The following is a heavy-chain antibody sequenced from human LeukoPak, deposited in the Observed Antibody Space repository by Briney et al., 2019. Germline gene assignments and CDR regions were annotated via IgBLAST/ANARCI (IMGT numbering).Heavy chain of an antibody. J-gene: IGHJ4*02. CDR2: IGSSSSYI. D-gene: IGHD3-22*01. Sequence: GGSLRLSCAASGFTFSSYSMNWVRQAPGKGLEWVSSIGSSSSYIYYADSVKGRFTISRDNAKNSLYLQMSSLRAEDTAVYYCARDVAIYDSSGYYPRIYFDYWGQGTLVTVSS. V-gene: IGHV3-21*01. CDR3: ARDVAIYDSSGYYPRIYFDY. CDR1: GFTFSSYS.